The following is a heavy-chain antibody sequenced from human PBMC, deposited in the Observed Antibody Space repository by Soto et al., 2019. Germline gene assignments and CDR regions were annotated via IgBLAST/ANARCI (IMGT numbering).Heavy chain of an antibody. D-gene: IGHD6-19*01. CDR2: IYYSGST. J-gene: IGHJ6*02. CDR3: ARDVGGYSSGQGGFIDYYYYGMDV. V-gene: IGHV4-59*01. Sequence: ASETLSLTCTVSGGSISSYYWSWIRQPPGKGLEWIGYIYYSGSTNYNPSLKSRVTISVDTSKNQFSLKLSSVTAADTAVYYCARDVGGYSSGQGGFIDYYYYGMDVWGQGTTVTVSS. CDR1: GGSISSYY.